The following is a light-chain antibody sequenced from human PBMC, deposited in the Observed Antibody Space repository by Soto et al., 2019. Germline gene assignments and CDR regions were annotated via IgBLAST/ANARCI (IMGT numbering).Light chain of an antibody. CDR3: QQYNTFSWT. CDR1: QSISNL. J-gene: IGKJ1*01. V-gene: IGKV1-5*01. CDR2: DAS. Sequence: DIQMTQSPSTLSASVGERVTISCRANQSISNLLAWYQQKPGKAPKLLIYDASTLESGVPSRFRGSGSETDFTLTISGLQPDDFATYYCQQYNTFSWTFGQGTKVEV.